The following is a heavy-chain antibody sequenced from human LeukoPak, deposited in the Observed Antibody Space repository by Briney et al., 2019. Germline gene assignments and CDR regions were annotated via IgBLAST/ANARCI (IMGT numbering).Heavy chain of an antibody. V-gene: IGHV3-66*01. CDR2: IYSGGST. CDR3: ARVIGYSYDFDY. CDR1: GLTVRSNY. Sequence: GGSLRLSCAASGLTVRSNYMSWVRQAPGKGLEWVSVIYSGGSTYYADSVKGRFTISRDNSKNTLYLQMNSLRAEDTAVYYCARVIGYSYDFDYWGQGTLVTVSS. J-gene: IGHJ4*02. D-gene: IGHD5-18*01.